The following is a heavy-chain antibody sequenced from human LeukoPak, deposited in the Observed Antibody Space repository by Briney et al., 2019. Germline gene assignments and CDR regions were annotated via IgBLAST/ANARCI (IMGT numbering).Heavy chain of an antibody. CDR3: ARGPMIGYRFDY. V-gene: IGHV1-69*02. J-gene: IGHJ4*02. CDR2: IIPILGIA. D-gene: IGHD3-22*01. Sequence: SVKVSCKASGGTFSSYTIRWVRQAPGQGLEWMGRIIPILGIANYAQKFQGRVTITADKSTSTAYMELSSLRSEDTAVYYCARGPMIGYRFDYWGQGTLVTVSS. CDR1: GGTFSSYT.